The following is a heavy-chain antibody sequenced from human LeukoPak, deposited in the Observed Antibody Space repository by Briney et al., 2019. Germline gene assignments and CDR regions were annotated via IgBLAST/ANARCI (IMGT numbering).Heavy chain of an antibody. V-gene: IGHV4-31*03. D-gene: IGHD2-2*01. J-gene: IGHJ4*02. CDR2: IYYSGST. CDR3: ARLALYCSSTSCYYFDY. CDR1: GGSISSGGYY. Sequence: PSETLSLTCTVSGGSISSGGYYWSWIRQHPGKGLEWIGYIYYSGSTYYNPSLKSRVTISVDTSKNQFSLKLSSVTAADTAVYYCARLALYCSSTSCYYFDYWGQGTLVTVSS.